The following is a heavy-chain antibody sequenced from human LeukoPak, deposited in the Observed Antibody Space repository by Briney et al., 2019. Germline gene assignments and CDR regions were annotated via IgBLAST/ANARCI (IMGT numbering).Heavy chain of an antibody. Sequence: GGSLRLSCAASGFTFSSYEMNWVRQAPGKGLEWVSSISSSSSYIYYADSVKGRFTISRDNAKDSLYLQMNSLRAEDTAVYYCASMAVIITGTTRGAGGNYWGQGTLVTVSS. V-gene: IGHV3-21*01. CDR2: ISSSSSYI. D-gene: IGHD1-7*01. CDR3: ASMAVIITGTTRGAGGNY. CDR1: GFTFSSYE. J-gene: IGHJ4*02.